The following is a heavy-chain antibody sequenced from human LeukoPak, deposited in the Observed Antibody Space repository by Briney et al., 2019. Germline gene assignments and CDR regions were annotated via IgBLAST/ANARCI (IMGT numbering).Heavy chain of an antibody. V-gene: IGHV4-59*02. J-gene: IGHJ6*03. D-gene: IGHD3-3*01. CDR1: GGSVTNYY. Sequence: SETLSLTCTVSGGSVTNYYWSWIRRPPGKGLEWIGYIYYSGSTTYNPSLKSRVTMSVDTAKNQFSLKLRSVTAADTAVYYCARGDFCSKSNCYLRPMDVWGKGTTVTVSS. CDR2: IYYSGST. CDR3: ARGDFCSKSNCYLRPMDV.